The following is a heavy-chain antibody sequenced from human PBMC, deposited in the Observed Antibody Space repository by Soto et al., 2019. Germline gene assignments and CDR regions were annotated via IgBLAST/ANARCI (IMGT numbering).Heavy chain of an antibody. Sequence: VHLLESGGGLVQPGGSLRLSGTASGVTFSIYAMSWVRQAPGNGLEWVSGIAGGGDDTNYADSVQGRFIISRDNSKSTLSLQMNGLRAEDTAVYYCAKDRMNHKSVWYPVASWGNGKMVTVSS. D-gene: IGHD2-15*01. CDR3: AKDRMNHKSVWYPVAS. CDR1: GVTFSIYA. V-gene: IGHV3-23*01. CDR2: IAGGGDDT. J-gene: IGHJ3*02.